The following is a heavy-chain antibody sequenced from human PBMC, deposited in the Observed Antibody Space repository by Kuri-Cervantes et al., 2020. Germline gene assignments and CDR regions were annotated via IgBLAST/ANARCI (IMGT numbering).Heavy chain of an antibody. CDR1: GFTFSSYG. Sequence: GGSLRLSCAASGFTFSSYGMHWVRQAPGKGLEWVAVIWYDGSNKYYANSVKGRFTISRDNSKNTLYLQMNSLRAEDTAVYYCAKEVQLLPYYYYGMDVWGQGTTVTVSS. CDR2: IWYDGSNK. J-gene: IGHJ6*02. D-gene: IGHD2-15*01. V-gene: IGHV3-30*02. CDR3: AKEVQLLPYYYYGMDV.